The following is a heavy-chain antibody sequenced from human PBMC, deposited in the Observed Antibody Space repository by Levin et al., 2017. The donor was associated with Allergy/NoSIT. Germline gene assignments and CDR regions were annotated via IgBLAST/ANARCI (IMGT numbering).Heavy chain of an antibody. J-gene: IGHJ6*02. V-gene: IGHV3-33*01. CDR1: GFTFSSYG. CDR2: IWYDGSNK. D-gene: IGHD3-10*01. CDR3: ARDRQRLPGYYGSGSYYNRTPDGMDV. Sequence: GGSLRLSCAASGFTFSSYGMHWVRQAPGKGLEWVAVIWYDGSNKYYADSVKGRFTISRDNSKNTLYLQMNSLRAEDTAVYYCARDRQRLPGYYGSGSYYNRTPDGMDVWGQGTTVTVSS.